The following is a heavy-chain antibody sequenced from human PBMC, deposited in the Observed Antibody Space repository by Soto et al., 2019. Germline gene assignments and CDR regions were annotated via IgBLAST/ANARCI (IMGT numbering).Heavy chain of an antibody. CDR3: ARDQLEWLLSNYYYYGMDV. CDR1: GYTLTGYY. CDR2: INPNSGGT. J-gene: IGHJ6*02. V-gene: IGHV1-2*02. D-gene: IGHD3-3*01. Sequence: SVKVTCKASGYTLTGYYSHWVRQAPGQGLEWMGWINPNSGGTNYAQKFQGRVTMTRDTSISTAYMELSRLRSDDTAVYYCARDQLEWLLSNYYYYGMDVWGQGTTVNVSS.